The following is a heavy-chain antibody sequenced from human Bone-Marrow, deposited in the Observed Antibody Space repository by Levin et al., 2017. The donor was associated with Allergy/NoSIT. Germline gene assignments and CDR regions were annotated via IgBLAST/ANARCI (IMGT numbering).Heavy chain of an antibody. J-gene: IGHJ5*02. CDR2: IYDSRST. V-gene: IGHV4-59*01. D-gene: IGHD3-3*01. CDR1: GGSITSDH. Sequence: MSSETLSLTCTVSGGSITSDHWGWIRQPPGKGLEWIGYIYDSRSTYYSPSFKSRVTISADMPNNQFSLKLNSVTAADTAVYYCAKYDRGVGGKGSWGQGTLVTVSS. CDR3: AKYDRGVGGKGS.